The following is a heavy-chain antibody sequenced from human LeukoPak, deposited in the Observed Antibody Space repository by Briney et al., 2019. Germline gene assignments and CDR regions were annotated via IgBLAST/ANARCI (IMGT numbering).Heavy chain of an antibody. CDR1: GRSISSYY. V-gene: IGHV4-4*07. J-gene: IGHJ4*02. CDR2: IYTSGST. CDR3: ARGPIDYGVNGFDY. Sequence: SETLSLTCTVSGRSISSYYWSWIRQPAGKGLEWIGRIYTSGSTNYNPSLKSRVTMSVDTSKNQFSLKLSSVTAADTAVYYCARGPIDYGVNGFDYWGQGTLVTVSS. D-gene: IGHD4-23*01.